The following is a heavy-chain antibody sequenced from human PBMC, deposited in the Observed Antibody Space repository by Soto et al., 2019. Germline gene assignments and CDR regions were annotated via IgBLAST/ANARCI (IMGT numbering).Heavy chain of an antibody. V-gene: IGHV4-59*01. D-gene: IGHD3-22*01. CDR1: GGSISSYY. J-gene: IGHJ5*02. Sequence: SETLSLTCTVSGGSISSYYWSWIRQPPGKGLEWIGYIYYSGSTNYNPSLKSRVTISVDTSKNQFSLKLSSVTAADTAVYYCARDNLRDYYDSSGYYRVWWFDPWGQGTLVTVSS. CDR2: IYYSGST. CDR3: ARDNLRDYYDSSGYYRVWWFDP.